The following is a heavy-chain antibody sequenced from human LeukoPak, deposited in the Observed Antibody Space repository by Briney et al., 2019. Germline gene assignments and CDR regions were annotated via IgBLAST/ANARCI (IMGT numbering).Heavy chain of an antibody. CDR1: GFTFSSYA. D-gene: IGHD1-7*01. CDR2: ISSGGST. J-gene: IGHJ4*02. CDR3: AMNWNWDY. Sequence: GGSLRLSCSASGFTFSSYAMLWVRQAPGKGLECVSAISSGGSTHYADSVKGRFTISRDDSENTLYLQMSSLRAEDTAVYYCAMNWNWDYGGQGTLVTVSS. V-gene: IGHV3-64D*09.